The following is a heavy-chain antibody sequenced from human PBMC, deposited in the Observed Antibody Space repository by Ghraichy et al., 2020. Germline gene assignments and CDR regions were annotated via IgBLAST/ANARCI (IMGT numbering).Heavy chain of an antibody. Sequence: GESLNISCAASGFTFSSYAMSWVRQAPGKGLEWVSAISGSGGSTYYADSVKGQFTISRDNSKNTLYLQMNSLRAEDTAVYYCAKEGYSSSWPLDYWGQGTLVTVSS. J-gene: IGHJ4*02. CDR1: GFTFSSYA. V-gene: IGHV3-23*01. CDR2: ISGSGGST. D-gene: IGHD6-13*01. CDR3: AKEGYSSSWPLDY.